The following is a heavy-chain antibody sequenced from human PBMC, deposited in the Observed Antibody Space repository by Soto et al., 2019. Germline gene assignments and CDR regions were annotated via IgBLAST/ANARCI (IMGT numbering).Heavy chain of an antibody. V-gene: IGHV3-33*03. CDR2: IWNDGTNK. CDR1: GFTFSNYG. CDR3: AKDMAAAAHQGDAFDI. J-gene: IGHJ3*02. D-gene: IGHD6-13*01. Sequence: QVQLVESGGGGVQPGRSLRLSCAASGFTFSNYGMHWVRQAPGKGVEWVAVIWNDGTNKYYVDSVRGRFTISRDDSKNTLYLEMNSLRAEDTGVYYCAKDMAAAAHQGDAFDIWGLGTMVSVSA.